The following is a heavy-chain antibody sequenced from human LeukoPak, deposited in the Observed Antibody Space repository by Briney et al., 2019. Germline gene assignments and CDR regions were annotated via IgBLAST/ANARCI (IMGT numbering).Heavy chain of an antibody. CDR2: ISGDNGNT. D-gene: IGHD1-1*01. J-gene: IGHJ6*03. CDR3: ARDGNYFYYMYV. Sequence: GASVKVSCKASGYTFRNYGINWVRQAPGQGLEWMGWISGDNGNTNYAQKVQGRVTMTRDTSTSTAYMELRSLRSDDTAVYYCARDGNYFYYMYVWGKGTTVTVSS. V-gene: IGHV1-18*01. CDR1: GYTFRNYG.